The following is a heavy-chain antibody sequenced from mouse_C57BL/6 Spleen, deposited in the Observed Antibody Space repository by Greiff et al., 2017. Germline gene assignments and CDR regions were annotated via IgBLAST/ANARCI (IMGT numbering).Heavy chain of an antibody. Sequence: QVQLQQSGPELVKPGASVKISCKASGYAFSSSWMNWVKQRPGKGLEWIGRIYPGDGDTNYNGKFKGKATLTADKSSSTAYMQLSSLTSEDSAVYFCARYRWILAIDYWGQGTSVTVSS. CDR2: IYPGDGDT. CDR1: GYAFSSSW. V-gene: IGHV1-82*01. J-gene: IGHJ4*01. CDR3: ARYRWILAIDY. D-gene: IGHD2-3*01.